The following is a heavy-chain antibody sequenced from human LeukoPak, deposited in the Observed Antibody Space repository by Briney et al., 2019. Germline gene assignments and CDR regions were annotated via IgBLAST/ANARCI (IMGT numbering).Heavy chain of an antibody. CDR3: ARDYSTAGKPRQSKYYFDY. CDR1: GYTFTSYY. Sequence: ASVKVSCKASGYTFTSYYMHWVRQAPGQGLEWMGIINPSGGSTSYAQKFQGRVTMTRAMSTSTVYMELSSLRSEDTAVYYCARDYSTAGKPRQSKYYFDYWGQGTLVTVSS. D-gene: IGHD2-21*01. V-gene: IGHV1-46*01. J-gene: IGHJ4*02. CDR2: INPSGGST.